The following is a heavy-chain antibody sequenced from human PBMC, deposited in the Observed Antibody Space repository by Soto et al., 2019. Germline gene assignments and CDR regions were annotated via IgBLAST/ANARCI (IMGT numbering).Heavy chain of an antibody. CDR3: VKNSGWFNT. CDR1: GFTFGTTD. D-gene: IGHD3-10*01. V-gene: IGHV3-23*01. CDR2: IDGSGGIT. J-gene: IGHJ5*02. Sequence: QLLQSVGGLVQPGGALTLSCAASGFTFGTTDMSWVRQAPGEGLEWVSTIDGSGGITYYADSVKGRFTISKDNSRNTVHLQMNSLRGDDTALYYCVKNSGWFNTWGQGALVTVSS.